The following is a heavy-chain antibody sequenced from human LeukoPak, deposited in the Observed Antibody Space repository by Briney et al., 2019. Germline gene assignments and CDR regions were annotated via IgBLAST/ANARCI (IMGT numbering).Heavy chain of an antibody. J-gene: IGHJ4*02. CDR3: ALDILTGYYYPSGLDY. CDR2: IIPIFGTA. V-gene: IGHV1-69*13. Sequence: SVKVSCKATGYSFTSYGISWVRQAPGQGLEWMGGIIPIFGTANYAQKFQGRVTITADESTSTAYMELSSLRSEDTAVYYCALDILTGYYYPSGLDYWGQGTLVTVSS. D-gene: IGHD3-9*01. CDR1: GYSFTSYG.